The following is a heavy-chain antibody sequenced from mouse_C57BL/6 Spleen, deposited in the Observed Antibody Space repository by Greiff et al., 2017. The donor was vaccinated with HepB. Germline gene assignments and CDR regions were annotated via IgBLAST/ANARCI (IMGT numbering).Heavy chain of an antibody. D-gene: IGHD5-2*01. Sequence: EVQLQQSGAELVKPAASLKLSCTASGYNIKDIYIHWVKQRPEKGLERIRRTDPANGNTKYDPKFQGKATITADTSSNTAYLQLSSLTSEVTAVYYCRISTINAWGQGTALTVSS. J-gene: IGHJ2*01. CDR1: GYNIKDIY. V-gene: IGHV14-3*02. CDR2: TDPANGNT. CDR3: RISTINA.